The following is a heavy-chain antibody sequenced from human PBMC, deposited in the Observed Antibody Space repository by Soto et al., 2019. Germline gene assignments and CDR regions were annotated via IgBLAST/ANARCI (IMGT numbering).Heavy chain of an antibody. Sequence: GGSLRLSCAASGFTFSSDALHWVRQAPGKGLERVAVISYDGSNKYYADSVKGRFTISRDNAKNTLYLQMNSLRAEDTAVYYCSRDLWLYSSSTNYYYYYGMDVWGQGTTVTVSS. V-gene: IGHV3-30-3*01. CDR3: SRDLWLYSSSTNYYYYYGMDV. CDR2: ISYDGSNK. D-gene: IGHD6-6*01. CDR1: GFTFSSDA. J-gene: IGHJ6*02.